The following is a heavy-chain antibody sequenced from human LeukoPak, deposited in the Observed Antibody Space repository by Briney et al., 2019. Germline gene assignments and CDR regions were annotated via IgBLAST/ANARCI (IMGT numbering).Heavy chain of an antibody. CDR3: ARGYIVRGKDV. CDR2: ISSSGRTR. Sequence: PGGSLRLSCAASGFTFSSDEMNWVRQVPGKGLEWVSYISSSGRTRYYADSVKGRFTTSRENVKNSLYLQMDSLRAEDTALYYCARGYIVRGKDVWGQGTTVIVSS. CDR1: GFTFSSDE. J-gene: IGHJ6*02. V-gene: IGHV3-48*03. D-gene: IGHD5-18*01.